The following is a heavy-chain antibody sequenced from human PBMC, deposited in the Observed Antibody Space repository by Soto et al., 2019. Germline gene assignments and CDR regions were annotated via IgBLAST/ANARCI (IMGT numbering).Heavy chain of an antibody. D-gene: IGHD6-13*01. CDR1: ELTFINYA. J-gene: IGHJ4*02. CDR2: ISGSGDNT. CDR3: AKPYSSSWYGPFDY. Sequence: GGSLRLSCVGSELTFINYAIHWVRQAPGKGLEWVSTISGSGDNTFYADSVKGRFTISRDNSKNTLYLPMSSLRAEDTAVYYCAKPYSSSWYGPFDYWGQGTLVTVSS. V-gene: IGHV3-23*01.